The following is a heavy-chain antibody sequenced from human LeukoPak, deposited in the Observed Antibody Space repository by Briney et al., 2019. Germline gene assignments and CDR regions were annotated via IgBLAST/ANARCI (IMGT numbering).Heavy chain of an antibody. Sequence: SETLSLTCTVSGDSIRSSSSYWGWIRQTPGKGLEWIGTVYYTGTTYYNPSLKSRVAMSVDTSKNQFSLKLNSVTATDTAVYYCTRHGFYYASGPLFDSWGLGTLVTVSS. V-gene: IGHV4-39*01. D-gene: IGHD3-10*01. CDR2: VYYTGTT. J-gene: IGHJ4*02. CDR3: TRHGFYYASGPLFDS. CDR1: GDSIRSSSSY.